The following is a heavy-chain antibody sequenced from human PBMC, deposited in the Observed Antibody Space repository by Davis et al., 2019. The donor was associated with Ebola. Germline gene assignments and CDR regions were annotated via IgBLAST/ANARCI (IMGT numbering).Heavy chain of an antibody. J-gene: IGHJ4*02. D-gene: IGHD4-23*01. Sequence: ASVKVSCKASGYTFTSYGISWVRQAPGQGLEWMGWISAYNGNTNYAQKLQGRVTMTTDTSTSTVYMELSSLRSEDTAVYYCARDRGMVTEYYFDYWGQGTLVTVSS. V-gene: IGHV1-18*01. CDR3: ARDRGMVTEYYFDY. CDR2: ISAYNGNT. CDR1: GYTFTSYG.